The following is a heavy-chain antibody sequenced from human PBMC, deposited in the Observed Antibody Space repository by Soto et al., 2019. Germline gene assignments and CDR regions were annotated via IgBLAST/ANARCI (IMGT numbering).Heavy chain of an antibody. Sequence: ASVKVSCKASGYTFTSYGIRWVRQAPGQGLEWMGWISAYHGNTNYAQKLQVRVTMTTDTATSTAYMELRSLRSDDTAVYYCARAVVTASFGGMDVWGQGTTVTVSS. V-gene: IGHV1-18*04. D-gene: IGHD2-21*02. CDR1: GYTFTSYG. CDR3: ARAVVTASFGGMDV. J-gene: IGHJ6*02. CDR2: ISAYHGNT.